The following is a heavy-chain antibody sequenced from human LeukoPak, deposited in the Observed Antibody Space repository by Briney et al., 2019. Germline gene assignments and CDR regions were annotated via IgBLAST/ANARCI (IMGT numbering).Heavy chain of an antibody. Sequence: GGSLRLSCAASGFTFSSYAMSWVRQAPGKGLEWVSAMSGSGGSTYYADSVKGRLTISRDNSKNTLYLQMNSLRAEDTAVYYCAKGVYSSGWYGWFDYWGQGTLVTVSS. CDR2: MSGSGGST. CDR3: AKGVYSSGWYGWFDY. J-gene: IGHJ4*02. D-gene: IGHD6-19*01. V-gene: IGHV3-23*01. CDR1: GFTFSSYA.